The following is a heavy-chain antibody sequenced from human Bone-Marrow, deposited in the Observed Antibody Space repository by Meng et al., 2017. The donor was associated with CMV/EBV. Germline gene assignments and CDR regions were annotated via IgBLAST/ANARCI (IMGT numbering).Heavy chain of an antibody. Sequence: GGSLRLSCAASGFTFSSYSMNWVRQAPGKGLEWVSSISSSSSYKYYADSVKGRFTVSRDNAKNSLYLQMNGLRAEDTAVYYCARVYNVPWCFDPWGQGTLVTVSS. CDR2: ISSSSSYK. J-gene: IGHJ5*02. CDR3: ARVYNVPWCFDP. D-gene: IGHD2-8*01. CDR1: GFTFSSYS. V-gene: IGHV3-21*01.